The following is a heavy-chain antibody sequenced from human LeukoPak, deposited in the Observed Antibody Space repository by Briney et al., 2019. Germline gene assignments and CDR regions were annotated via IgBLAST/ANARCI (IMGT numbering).Heavy chain of an antibody. J-gene: IGHJ5*01. CDR3: AKDLHDYGNYVGWFDS. V-gene: IGHV3-74*01. D-gene: IGHD4-11*01. CDR1: GFTFSTYW. CDR2: IRTDGSTT. Sequence: PGGSLRLSCAASGFTFSTYWMHWVRQAPGKGLVWVSHIRTDGSTTTYADSVKGRFTISRDNSKTTLFLQMNSLRAEDTAVYYCAKDLHDYGNYVGWFDSWGQGTLVTVSS.